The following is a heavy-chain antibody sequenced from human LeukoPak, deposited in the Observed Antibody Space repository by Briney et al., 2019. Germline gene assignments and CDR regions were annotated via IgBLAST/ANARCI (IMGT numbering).Heavy chain of an antibody. CDR2: FYHNRGA. Sequence: SETLSLTCTVSGGSISGYYWSWSRQPPGKGVEWIGNFYHNRGAWYKSSLKSRVTTSVDTSKNEFSLRLSSVTAADTAVYYCARGPPPDLDYWGRGTLVTVSS. J-gene: IGHJ4*02. CDR1: GGSISGYY. CDR3: ARGPPPDLDY. V-gene: IGHV4-59*01.